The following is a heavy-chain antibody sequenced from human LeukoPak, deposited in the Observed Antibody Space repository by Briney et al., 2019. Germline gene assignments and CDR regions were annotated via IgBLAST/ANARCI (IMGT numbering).Heavy chain of an antibody. J-gene: IGHJ3*02. CDR3: GRHVFDSRFQGAFDI. D-gene: IGHD3-9*01. V-gene: IGHV4-59*08. CDR2: IYYCGTT. CDR1: SGSINNYY. Sequence: PSETLSLTCTVSSGSINNYYWSWVRQSPGKGLEWIGYIYYCGTTNCNPSLKSRVTLSVDTSKNQYSLNLRSVTAADTAFYYCGRHVFDSRFQGAFDIWGQGIMVTVSS.